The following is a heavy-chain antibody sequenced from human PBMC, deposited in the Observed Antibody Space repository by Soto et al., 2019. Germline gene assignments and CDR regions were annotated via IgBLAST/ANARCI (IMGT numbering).Heavy chain of an antibody. J-gene: IGHJ4*02. CDR3: AKDLGYCSCGSCYSEGYFDY. V-gene: IGHV3-30*18. D-gene: IGHD2-15*01. CDR2: VSYDGSNE. Sequence: QVQLVESGGGVVQPGRSLRLSCAASGFTFSSYGMHWVRQTPGKGLEWVALVSYDGSNENYVDSVKGRFAISRHNSKNTVYLQMNMLRTEDTAVYYCAKDLGYCSCGSCYSEGYFDYWGQGAMVTVSS. CDR1: GFTFSSYG.